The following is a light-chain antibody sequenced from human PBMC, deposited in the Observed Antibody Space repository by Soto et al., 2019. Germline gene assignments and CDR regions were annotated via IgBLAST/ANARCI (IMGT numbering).Light chain of an antibody. J-gene: IGKJ1*01. Sequence: DVQMIKYPTTVSASVGVGLTITCRASQSISSWLAWYQQKPGKAPKLLIYDASNLESGVPSRFSGSGSGTEFTLPISRLPPDEFATYYCQPYYGYGTFAQGTKVDIK. CDR2: DAS. V-gene: IGKV1-5*01. CDR3: QPYYGYGT. CDR1: QSISSW.